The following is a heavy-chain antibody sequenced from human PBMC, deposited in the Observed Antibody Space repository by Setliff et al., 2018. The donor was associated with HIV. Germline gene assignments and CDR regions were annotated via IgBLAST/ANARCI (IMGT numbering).Heavy chain of an antibody. CDR3: AREGGYCSSTSCYPPAYHYYGMDV. Sequence: GASVKVSCKASGYTFTAYYIHWVRQAPGQGLEWMGWISTYNGNTNYAQKVQGRVTMTRDTSSSTAYMELRSLRSDDTAVYYCAREGGYCSSTSCYPPAYHYYGMDVWGQGTTVTVSS. CDR2: ISTYNGNT. J-gene: IGHJ6*02. D-gene: IGHD2-2*01. CDR1: GYTFTAYY. V-gene: IGHV1-18*04.